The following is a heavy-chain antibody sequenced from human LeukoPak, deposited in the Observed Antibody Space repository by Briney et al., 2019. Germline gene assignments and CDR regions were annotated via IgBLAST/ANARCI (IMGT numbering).Heavy chain of an antibody. CDR2: IRGSGGST. V-gene: IGHV3-23*01. Sequence: PGGSLRRSCAASGFTFSSYAMSWVRQAPGKGLEWVSAIRGSGGSTYYADSVKGRFTISRDNSENTLYLQMNSLRAEDTAVYYCAKGSDYYGSRGMADYWGQGTLVTVSS. CDR1: GFTFSSYA. CDR3: AKGSDYYGSRGMADY. D-gene: IGHD3-10*01. J-gene: IGHJ4*02.